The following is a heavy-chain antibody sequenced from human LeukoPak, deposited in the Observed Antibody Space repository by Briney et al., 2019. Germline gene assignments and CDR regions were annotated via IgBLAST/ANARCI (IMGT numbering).Heavy chain of an antibody. CDR1: GFTFDDYA. J-gene: IGHJ3*02. V-gene: IGHV3-9*01. D-gene: IGHD3-10*01. CDR3: AKDAPPRYYGSGKGAFDI. CDR2: ISWNSGSI. Sequence: PGGSLRLSCAASGFTFDDYAMHWVRQAPGKGLEWVSGISWNSGSIGYADSVKGRFTISRDNSKNTLYLQMNSLRAEDTAVYYCAKDAPPRYYGSGKGAFDIWGQGTMVTVSS.